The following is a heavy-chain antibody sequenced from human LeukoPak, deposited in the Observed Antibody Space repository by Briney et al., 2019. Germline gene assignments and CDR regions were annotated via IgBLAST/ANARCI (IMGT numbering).Heavy chain of an antibody. Sequence: PGGSLRLSCAASGFSFRSYGIHWVRQAPGKGLEWVAVIGSDGSKKYYADSVKGRFTISRDNYKNTLYLQMNSLRTEDTAMYFCAKEIYYDSSAFFDYWGQGTLVTVSS. D-gene: IGHD3-22*01. J-gene: IGHJ4*02. V-gene: IGHV3-30*18. CDR2: IGSDGSKK. CDR1: GFSFRSYG. CDR3: AKEIYYDSSAFFDY.